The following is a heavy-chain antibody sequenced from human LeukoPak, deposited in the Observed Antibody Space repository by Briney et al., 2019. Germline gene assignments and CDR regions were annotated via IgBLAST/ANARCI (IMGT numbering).Heavy chain of an antibody. V-gene: IGHV3-9*01. J-gene: IGHJ4*02. Sequence: PGRSLRLSCAASGFTFDDYAMHWVRQAPGKGLEWVSGISWNSGSIGYADSVKGRFTISRDNAKNSLYLQMNSLRAEDTALYYCAKDGGVSGWWSGRPYFDYWGQGTLVTVSS. CDR3: AKDGGVSGWWSGRPYFDY. CDR2: ISWNSGSI. D-gene: IGHD6-19*01. CDR1: GFTFDDYA.